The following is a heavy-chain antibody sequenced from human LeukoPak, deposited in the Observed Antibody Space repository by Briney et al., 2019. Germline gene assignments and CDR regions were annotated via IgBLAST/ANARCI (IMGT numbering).Heavy chain of an antibody. CDR3: ARVGGWYVRDYFDP. J-gene: IGHJ5*02. CDR2: INPNSGGT. CDR1: GYTFTGYY. V-gene: IGHV1-2*02. Sequence: ASVKVSCKASGYTFTGYYMHWVRQAPGQGLEWMGWINPNSGGTNYAQKFQGRVTMTRDTSISTAYMELSRLRSDDTAVYYCARVGGWYVRDYFDPWGQGTLVTVSS. D-gene: IGHD6-19*01.